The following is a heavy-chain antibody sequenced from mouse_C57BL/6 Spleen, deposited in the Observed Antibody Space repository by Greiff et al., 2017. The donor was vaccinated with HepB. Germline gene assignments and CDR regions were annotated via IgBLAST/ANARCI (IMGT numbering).Heavy chain of an antibody. CDR1: GYTFTDYN. CDR3: ARGDDYDGAWFAY. V-gene: IGHV1-22*01. D-gene: IGHD2-4*01. J-gene: IGHJ3*01. Sequence: EVKLQQSGPELVKPGASVKMSCKASGYTFTDYNMHWVKQSHGKSLEWIGYINPNNGGTSYNQKFKGKATLTVNKSSSTAYMELRSLTSEDSAVYYCARGDDYDGAWFAYWGQRTLVTVSA. CDR2: INPNNGGT.